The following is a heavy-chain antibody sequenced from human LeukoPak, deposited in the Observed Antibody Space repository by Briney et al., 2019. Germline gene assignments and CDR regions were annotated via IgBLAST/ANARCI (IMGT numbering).Heavy chain of an antibody. Sequence: SETLSLTCTVSGGSISSSSHYWGWIRQPPGTGLEWIGSIHDSGSTYYNPSLKSRVTISVDTSKNQFSLKLTSMTAADTAVYYCARHAWGSSWYYWFDPWGQGTLVTVSS. D-gene: IGHD6-13*01. CDR3: ARHAWGSSWYYWFDP. CDR1: GGSISSSSHY. J-gene: IGHJ5*02. CDR2: IHDSGST. V-gene: IGHV4-39*01.